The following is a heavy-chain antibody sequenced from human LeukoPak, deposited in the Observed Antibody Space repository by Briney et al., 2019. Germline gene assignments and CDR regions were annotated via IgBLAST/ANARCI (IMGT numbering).Heavy chain of an antibody. V-gene: IGHV5-51*01. CDR2: IYSGDSHT. D-gene: IGHD3-22*01. J-gene: IGHJ5*02. CDR3: ARLRDSKNWFDP. Sequence: GESLKISCKGSGYSFTYWIGWVRQMPGKGLEWMGIIYSGDSHTKYSPSFQGRVTISADKSISTACLQWSSLEASDTAMYYCARLRDSKNWFDPWGQGTLVTVSS. CDR1: GYSFTYW.